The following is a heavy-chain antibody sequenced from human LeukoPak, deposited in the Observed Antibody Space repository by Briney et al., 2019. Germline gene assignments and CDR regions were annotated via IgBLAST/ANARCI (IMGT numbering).Heavy chain of an antibody. CDR2: MNPTSGNT. CDR1: GYTFTSYD. CDR3: ARGPGRSILTGYFWGRSTLVHVFDV. D-gene: IGHD3-9*01. J-gene: IGHJ3*01. V-gene: IGHV1-8*02. Sequence: ASVKVSCKASGYTFTSYDINWLRPATRQGLEWMGWMNPTSGNTRYAQKVQGRVTMTSNTYISTAYMELSSLRSEVTAVYYCARGPGRSILTGYFWGRSTLVHVFDVWGQGTMVTVSS.